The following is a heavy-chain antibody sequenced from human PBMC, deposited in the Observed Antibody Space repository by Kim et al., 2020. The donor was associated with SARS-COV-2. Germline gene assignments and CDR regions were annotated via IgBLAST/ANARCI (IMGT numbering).Heavy chain of an antibody. J-gene: IGHJ5*01. Sequence: YADSVKGRFTISRDNSKNTLFLQMNSLRVEDTAVYYCAKAGPYTSSWFDSWGQGTLVTVSS. V-gene: IGHV3-23*01. D-gene: IGHD6-13*01. CDR3: AKAGPYTSSWFDS.